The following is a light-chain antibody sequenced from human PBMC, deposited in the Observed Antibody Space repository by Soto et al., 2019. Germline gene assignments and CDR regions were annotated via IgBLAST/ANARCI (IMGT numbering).Light chain of an antibody. Sequence: QSVLTQERSVYAAPGQKFTISCAGSISNIGGNPVSWYQQLPGTGPKLLIYDDNKRPSGIPDRFSGSKSGTSATLGITGFQTGDEADYYCGSWDSSLSAYVFGTGTKVTVL. CDR1: ISNIGGNP. V-gene: IGLV1-51*01. CDR3: GSWDSSLSAYV. J-gene: IGLJ1*01. CDR2: DDN.